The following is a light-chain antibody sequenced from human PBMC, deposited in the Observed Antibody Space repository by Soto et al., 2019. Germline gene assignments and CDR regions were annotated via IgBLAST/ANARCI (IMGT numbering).Light chain of an antibody. CDR3: QQYGGLPPWT. CDR2: GAS. Sequence: EIVLTQSPGTLSLSPGERATLSCRASQSVSNNFVAWYQQKPGQAPRLLISGASTRATDFPDRFSGSGSGTDFTLTISRLEPEDFAVYYCQQYGGLPPWTFGQGTKVEIK. J-gene: IGKJ1*01. V-gene: IGKV3-20*01. CDR1: QSVSNNF.